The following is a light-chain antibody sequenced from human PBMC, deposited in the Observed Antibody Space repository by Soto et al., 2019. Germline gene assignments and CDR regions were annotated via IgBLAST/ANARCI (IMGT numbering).Light chain of an antibody. CDR2: DAS. CDR1: QSISSW. J-gene: IGKJ1*01. V-gene: IGKV1-5*01. CDR3: QQYNTYSWT. Sequence: DIQMTQSPSSLSASVGDRVTITCRASQSISSWLAWYQQMPGQAPKLLIYDASSLHSGVPSRFSGSGSGTEFTLTISSMQPDYFATYYCQQYNTYSWTFGQGTKVDIK.